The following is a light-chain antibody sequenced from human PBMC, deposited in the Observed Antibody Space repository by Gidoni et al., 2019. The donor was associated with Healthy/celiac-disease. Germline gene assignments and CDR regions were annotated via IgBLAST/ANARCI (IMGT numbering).Light chain of an antibody. CDR2: EVS. J-gene: IGLJ2*01. V-gene: IGLV2-23*02. Sequence: QSALTQPASVSGSPGQSITISCTGTSSDVGSYNLVSWSHQHPGKAPKLMIYEVSKRPSGVSNRFSGSKSGNTASLTIAGLQAEDEADYYCCSYAGSSTSVFGGGTKLTVL. CDR1: SSDVGSYNL. CDR3: CSYAGSSTSV.